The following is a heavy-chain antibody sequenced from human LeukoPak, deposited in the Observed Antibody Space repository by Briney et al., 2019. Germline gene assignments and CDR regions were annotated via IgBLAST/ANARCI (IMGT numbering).Heavy chain of an antibody. Sequence: SETLSLTCTVSGGSISSYYWSWIRQPPGKGLEWIGYIYTSGSTNYNPSLKSRVTMSVDTSKNQFSLKLSPVTAADTAVYYCAREDYYGTNFDYWGQGTLVTVSS. V-gene: IGHV4-4*08. J-gene: IGHJ4*02. CDR3: AREDYYGTNFDY. D-gene: IGHD3-10*01. CDR2: IYTSGST. CDR1: GGSISSYY.